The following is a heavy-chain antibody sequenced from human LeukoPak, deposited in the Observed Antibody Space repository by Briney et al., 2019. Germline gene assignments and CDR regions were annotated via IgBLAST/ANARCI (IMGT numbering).Heavy chain of an antibody. D-gene: IGHD6-19*01. Sequence: GASVKVSCKSSAYTFSSHGIRWVRQAPGQGLEWMGWISTYNGNTYNAQKIQGRVTMTTDTSTSTAYMELRSLRSDDTAVYYCARVFPSNGYLCDYWGQGTLVTVSS. J-gene: IGHJ4*02. V-gene: IGHV1-18*01. CDR1: AYTFSSHG. CDR2: ISTYNGNT. CDR3: ARVFPSNGYLCDY.